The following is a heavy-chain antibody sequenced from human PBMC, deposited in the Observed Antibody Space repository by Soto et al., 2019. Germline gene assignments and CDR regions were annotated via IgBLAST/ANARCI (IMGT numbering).Heavy chain of an antibody. CDR3: ARRGSSNWLRVFDF. CDR2: IYYSGST. V-gene: IGHV4-39*01. J-gene: IGHJ4*02. CDR1: GDSIDGSSYY. D-gene: IGHD6-13*01. Sequence: QLQLQESGPGLVKPSETLSLNCTVSGDSIDGSSYYWGWIRQPPGRGLEWIGSIYYSGSTYYNPSLRSRVTISVDTPKNQFSLKLSSVTAADTAVYYCARRGSSNWLRVFDFWGQGTLVTVSS.